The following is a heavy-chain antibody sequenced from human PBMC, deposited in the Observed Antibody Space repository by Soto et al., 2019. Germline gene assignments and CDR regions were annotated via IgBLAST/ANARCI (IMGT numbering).Heavy chain of an antibody. J-gene: IGHJ4*02. CDR1: GGSFSGHF. D-gene: IGHD3-22*01. Sequence: KPSETLSLTCDVHGGSFSGHFWSWIRQSPGKGLEWIGEITHTGATNYNASLTSRVTISLDTSKNQFSLRLNSVTAADTAVYYCARETYHYDSGGYKQTIVFDSWGQGTLVTVSS. V-gene: IGHV4-34*01. CDR2: ITHTGAT. CDR3: ARETYHYDSGGYKQTIVFDS.